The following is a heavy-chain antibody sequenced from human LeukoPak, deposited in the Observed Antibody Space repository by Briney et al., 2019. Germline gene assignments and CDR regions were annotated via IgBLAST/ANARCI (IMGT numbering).Heavy chain of an antibody. V-gene: IGHV3-23*01. D-gene: IGHD7-27*01. Sequence: PGGSLRLSCAGSGFSFSSYAMTWVRQAPGKGLEWVSVISDSGSVTYYADSVKGRFTISRDNSKSALYLQMNGLRADGTAIYYCAKENWGTVSGXFDSWGXGXLXXVX. CDR3: AKENWGTVSGXFDS. J-gene: IGHJ4*01. CDR2: ISDSGSVT. CDR1: GFSFSSYA.